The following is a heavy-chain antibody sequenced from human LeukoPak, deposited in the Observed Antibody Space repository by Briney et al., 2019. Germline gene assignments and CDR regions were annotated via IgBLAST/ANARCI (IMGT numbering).Heavy chain of an antibody. CDR2: IYHSGST. D-gene: IGHD6-19*01. J-gene: IGHJ4*02. CDR1: GYSISSGYY. Sequence: PSETLSLTCSVSGYSISSGYYWDWIRQPPGKGLEWIGSIYHSGSTYYNPSLKSRVTISVDTSKNQFSLKLSSVTAADTAVYYCAGGDLTVAGTARGDYWGQGTLVTVSS. CDR3: AGGDLTVAGTARGDY. V-gene: IGHV4-38-2*02.